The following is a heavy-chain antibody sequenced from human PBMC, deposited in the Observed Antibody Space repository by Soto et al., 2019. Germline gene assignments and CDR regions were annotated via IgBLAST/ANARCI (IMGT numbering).Heavy chain of an antibody. D-gene: IGHD1-26*01. CDR2: INSDGSST. CDR3: VTGGKYYMSWFDL. CDR1: GITFSSYW. J-gene: IGHJ5*02. V-gene: IGHV3-74*01. Sequence: EVQLVESGGGLVQPGGSLRLTCAASGITFSSYWMHWVRQAPGKGLVWVSRINSDGSSTTYADSVKGRFTISRDNAKNTLYLQMSSLSAEDTAVYYCVTGGKYYMSWFDLWGQGTLVTVSS.